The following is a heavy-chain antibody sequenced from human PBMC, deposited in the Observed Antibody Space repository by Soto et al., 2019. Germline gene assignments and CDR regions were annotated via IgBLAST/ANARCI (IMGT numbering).Heavy chain of an antibody. D-gene: IGHD3-16*01. J-gene: IGHJ4*02. CDR2: IYYSGST. V-gene: IGHV4-59*08. CDR3: ARRGGFTFDD. Sequence: QVQLQESGPGLVKPSETLSLTCTVSGGSISSYYWSWIRQPPGKGLEWIGYIYYSGSTNYNPSLKSRVTISVATAKSQCSLKLSSVTAADTAVYYCARRGGFTFDDWGQGTLVTVSS. CDR1: GGSISSYY.